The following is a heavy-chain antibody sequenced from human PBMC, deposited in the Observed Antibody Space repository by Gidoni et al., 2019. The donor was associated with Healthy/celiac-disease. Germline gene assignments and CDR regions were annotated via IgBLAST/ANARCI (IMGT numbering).Heavy chain of an antibody. J-gene: IGHJ4*02. CDR3: ARGGYYDSSGYYPYFDY. D-gene: IGHD3-22*01. Sequence: QVQLQESGPGLVKPSQTLSLTCTVSGGSISSGGYYWSWIRQHPGKGLEWIGYIYYSGSTYYNPSLKSRVTISVDTSKNQFSLKLSSVTAADTAVYYCARGGYYDSSGYYPYFDYWGQGTLVTVSS. CDR1: GGSISSGGYY. V-gene: IGHV4-31*03. CDR2: IYYSGST.